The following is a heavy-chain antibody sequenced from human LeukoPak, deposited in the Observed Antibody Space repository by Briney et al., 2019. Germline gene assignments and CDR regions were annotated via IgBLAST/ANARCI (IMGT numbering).Heavy chain of an antibody. Sequence: GESLKISCKASGYQLTGFWIGWERQKPGKGLEWMGIIYPDDSDTRYSPSFQGQVTISADTSISTAYLQWSSLKASDTAMYFCVRGYCSTARCSNFDHWGPGTLVTVSS. CDR1: GYQLTGFW. J-gene: IGHJ4*02. V-gene: IGHV5-51*01. D-gene: IGHD2-2*01. CDR2: IYPDDSDT. CDR3: VRGYCSTARCSNFDH.